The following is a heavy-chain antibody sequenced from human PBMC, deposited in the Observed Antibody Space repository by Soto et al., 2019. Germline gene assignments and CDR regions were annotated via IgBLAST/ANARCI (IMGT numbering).Heavy chain of an antibody. Sequence: QVQLQESGPGLVKPSETLSLTCTVSGVSFSTYYWSWIRQAPGKGLEWIGYIYYSGSSNYNPSLKSRVTMSVDTSKNQLSLKLSPVTAADTAVYYCARDQGGPFDYWGQGTLVTVSS. D-gene: IGHD2-15*01. CDR3: ARDQGGPFDY. J-gene: IGHJ4*02. V-gene: IGHV4-59*01. CDR1: GVSFSTYY. CDR2: IYYSGSS.